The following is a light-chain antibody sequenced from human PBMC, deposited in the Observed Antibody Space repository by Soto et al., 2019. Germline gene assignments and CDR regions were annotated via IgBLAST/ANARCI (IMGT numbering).Light chain of an antibody. Sequence: QSVLTQPASVSGSPGQSITISCTGTTSDVGGYNYVSWYQQHPGKAPKLMICEVSNRPSGVSNRFSGSKSGNTASLTSSGLQAEDEADYYCSSYTSSGTLVVFGGGTKLTVL. J-gene: IGLJ2*01. V-gene: IGLV2-14*01. CDR3: SSYTSSGTLVV. CDR1: TSDVGGYNY. CDR2: EVS.